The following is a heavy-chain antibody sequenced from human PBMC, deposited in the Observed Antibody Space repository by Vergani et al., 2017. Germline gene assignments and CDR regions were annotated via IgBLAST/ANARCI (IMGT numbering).Heavy chain of an antibody. D-gene: IGHD3-22*01. CDR3: ARLSYDTTPYWQGGYDC. Sequence: EVQLLQSGGGVIQPGGSVRLSCAASGFTFSACPMTWVRQAPGKGLEWVSAISARYPSTYYADSVKGRFTISRDNSKNMLYLQRNSLRAEDTAVYYCARLSYDTTPYWQGGYDCWGQGTLVSVSS. CDR1: GFTFSACP. CDR2: ISARYPST. J-gene: IGHJ4*02. V-gene: IGHV3-23*01.